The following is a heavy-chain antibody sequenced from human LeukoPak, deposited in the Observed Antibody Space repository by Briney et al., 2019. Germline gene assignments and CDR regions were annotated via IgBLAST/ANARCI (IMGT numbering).Heavy chain of an antibody. CDR3: ARDSGRDSRALDWYFDL. CDR1: GFTFSTYW. J-gene: IGHJ2*01. Sequence: GGSLRLSCAASGFTFSTYWMSWVRQAPGKGLEWVAVISYDGSNKYYADSVKGRFTISRDNSKNTLYLQMNSLRAEDTAVYYCARDSGRDSRALDWYFDLWGRGTLVTVSS. D-gene: IGHD3-10*01. CDR2: ISYDGSNK. V-gene: IGHV3-30-3*01.